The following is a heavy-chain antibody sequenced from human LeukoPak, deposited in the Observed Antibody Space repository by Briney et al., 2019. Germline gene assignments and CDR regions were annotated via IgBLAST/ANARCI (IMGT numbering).Heavy chain of an antibody. D-gene: IGHD2-15*01. CDR2: VKSKTEGGTT. CDR1: GFIFSNAW. Sequence: GGSLSLSCAASGFIFSNAWMNWVRQAPGKGLEWVGRVKSKTEGGTTDYAAPVKGRFTISRDDSKNTLYLQMNSLKTEDTAVYYCTTDRHCSGGSCYSVDLAAYYYGMDVWGQGTTVTVSS. J-gene: IGHJ6*02. CDR3: TTDRHCSGGSCYSVDLAAYYYGMDV. V-gene: IGHV3-15*01.